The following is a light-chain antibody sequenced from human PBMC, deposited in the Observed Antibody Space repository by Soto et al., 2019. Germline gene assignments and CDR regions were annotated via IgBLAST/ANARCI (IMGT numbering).Light chain of an antibody. J-gene: IGKJ1*01. CDR1: QSISNNY. CDR2: GAS. V-gene: IGKV3-20*01. CDR3: QQYGTSPKT. Sequence: VLTQSPGTLSLSPGERATLSCRASQSISNNYLGWYQQKPGQAPRLLIYGASSRATGIPDRFSGSGSGIDFTLTISRLEPEDLAVYYCQQYGTSPKTFGQGTTVEFK.